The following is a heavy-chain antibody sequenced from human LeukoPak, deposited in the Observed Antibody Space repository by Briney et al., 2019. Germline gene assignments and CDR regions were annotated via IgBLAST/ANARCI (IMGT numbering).Heavy chain of an antibody. V-gene: IGHV1-2*02. J-gene: IGHJ4*02. CDR1: GYTFTGYF. CDR3: ARDERYDSSGYPFDY. Sequence: ASVKVSCKASGYTFTGYFIHWVRQAPGQGLEWMGWINPNNGGTKYAQKFQDRVTMTRDTSISTAYVELSRLRSDDTAVYYCARDERYDSSGYPFDYWGQGTLVTVSS. CDR2: INPNNGGT. D-gene: IGHD3-22*01.